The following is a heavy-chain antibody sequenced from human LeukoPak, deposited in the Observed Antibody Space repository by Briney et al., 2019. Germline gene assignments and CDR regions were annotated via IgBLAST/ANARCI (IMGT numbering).Heavy chain of an antibody. Sequence: HGESLKISCKGSGYSFTSYWIGWVRQMPGKGLEWMGIIYPGDSDTRYSPSFQGQVTISADKSISTAYLQWSSLKASDTAMYYCARQIYYDSSSGAFDIWGQGTMVTVSS. CDR3: ARQIYYDSSSGAFDI. J-gene: IGHJ3*02. CDR1: GYSFTSYW. CDR2: IYPGDSDT. V-gene: IGHV5-51*01. D-gene: IGHD3-22*01.